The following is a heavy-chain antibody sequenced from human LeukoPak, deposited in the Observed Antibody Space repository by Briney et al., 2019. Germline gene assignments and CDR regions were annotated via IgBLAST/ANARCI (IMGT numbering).Heavy chain of an antibody. CDR3: ARENNSGWYRKAAFDY. J-gene: IGHJ4*02. Sequence: ASVNVSCKASGYTFTGYYIHWVRQAPGQGLEWMGWINPNGGGTNYAQNFQGRVTMTRDTSISTAYMELSRLRSDDTAIYYCARENNSGWYRKAAFDYWGQGTLVTVTS. CDR2: INPNGGGT. V-gene: IGHV1-2*02. CDR1: GYTFTGYY. D-gene: IGHD6-19*01.